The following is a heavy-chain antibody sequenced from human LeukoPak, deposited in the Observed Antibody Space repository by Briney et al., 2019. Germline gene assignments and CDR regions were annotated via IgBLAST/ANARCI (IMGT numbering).Heavy chain of an antibody. Sequence: PGGSLRLSCAASGFTFSSYSMNWVRQAPGKGLEWVSSISSSSSYIYYADSVKGRFTISRDNAKNSLYLQMNSLRAEDTAVYYCATHYDYVWGGDYWGQGTLVTVSS. J-gene: IGHJ4*02. V-gene: IGHV3-21*01. D-gene: IGHD3-16*01. CDR3: ATHYDYVWGGDY. CDR1: GFTFSSYS. CDR2: ISSSSSYI.